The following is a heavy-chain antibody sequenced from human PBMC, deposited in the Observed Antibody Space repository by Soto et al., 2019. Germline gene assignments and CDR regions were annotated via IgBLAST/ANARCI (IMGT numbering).Heavy chain of an antibody. CDR3: VKEKLYSNYEYYFDS. Sequence: EVQLVESGGGPVRPGGSLKLSCAASGFNFITYSLSWVRQAPGKGLEWVASISSSAVYIDYADSVKGRFTISRDNAKNSLYLQMNSLRPEDTALYYCVKEKLYSNYEYYFDSWGQGTLVTVSP. V-gene: IGHV3-21*04. CDR1: GFNFITYS. CDR2: ISSSAVYI. D-gene: IGHD4-4*01. J-gene: IGHJ4*02.